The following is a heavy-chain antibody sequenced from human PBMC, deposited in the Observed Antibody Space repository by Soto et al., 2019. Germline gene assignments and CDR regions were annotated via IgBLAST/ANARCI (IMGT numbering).Heavy chain of an antibody. J-gene: IGHJ5*02. CDR3: ARQVPAAIRLGWFDP. CDR1: GGSISRSTYY. CDR2: IYYSGST. V-gene: IGHV4-39*01. Sequence: ETLSLTCTVSGGSISRSTYYWGWIRQPPGKGLEWIGSIYYSGSTYYRPSLKSRVTISVDTSKNQFSLKLSSVTAADTAVYYCARQVPAAIRLGWFDPWGQGTLVTVSS. D-gene: IGHD2-2*02.